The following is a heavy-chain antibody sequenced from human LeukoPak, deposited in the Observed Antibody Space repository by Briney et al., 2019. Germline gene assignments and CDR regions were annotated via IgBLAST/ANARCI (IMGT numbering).Heavy chain of an antibody. CDR3: AKARHLGFDY. CDR2: ISTSSSYI. J-gene: IGHJ4*02. Sequence: PGGSLRLSCAASGFAFNKYTMNWVRQAPGKGLEWVSSISTSSSYIYYADSVKGRFTISRDNSKNTVSLQMNSLRGEDTAVYYCAKARHLGFDYWGQGTLVTVSS. CDR1: GFAFNKYT. V-gene: IGHV3-21*04. D-gene: IGHD3-3*02.